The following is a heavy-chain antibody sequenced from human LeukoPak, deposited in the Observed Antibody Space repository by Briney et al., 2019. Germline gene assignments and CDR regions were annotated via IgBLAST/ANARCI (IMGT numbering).Heavy chain of an antibody. Sequence: PGGSLRLSCAASGFTFSRYSMNWVRQAPGKGLEWVTFIQYDGSNKYYADSVKGRFTISRDNSKNTVYLQMNSLRAEDTAVYYCARGDPRPYYMDVWGKGTTVTVSS. V-gene: IGHV3-30*02. CDR3: ARGDPRPYYMDV. J-gene: IGHJ6*03. CDR2: IQYDGSNK. CDR1: GFTFSRYS. D-gene: IGHD6-6*01.